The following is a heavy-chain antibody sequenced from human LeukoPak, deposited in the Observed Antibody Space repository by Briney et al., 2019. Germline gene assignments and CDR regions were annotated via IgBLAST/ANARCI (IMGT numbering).Heavy chain of an antibody. V-gene: IGHV1-2*02. Sequence: GASLKVSCKPSGYTFTGYYVHWVRQAAGQRREWMGWMNPNIDGKHYAQKFQGRVTMTRDTPISTAYMALRTLRSDATPVYYSARIPWERLSYWGQGTLVTVSS. D-gene: IGHD1-1*01. J-gene: IGHJ4*02. CDR3: ARIPWERLSY. CDR2: MNPNIDGK. CDR1: GYTFTGYY.